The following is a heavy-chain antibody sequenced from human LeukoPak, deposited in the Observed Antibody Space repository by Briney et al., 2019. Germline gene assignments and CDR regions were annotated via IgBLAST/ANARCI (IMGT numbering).Heavy chain of an antibody. CDR1: GGSFSGYY. CDR2: INHSGST. V-gene: IGHV4-34*01. CDR3: ARRLGGGSDAFDI. J-gene: IGHJ3*02. D-gene: IGHD1-26*01. Sequence: KSSETLSLTCAVYGGSFSGYYWSWIRQPPGKGLEWIGEINHSGSTNYNPSLKSRVTISVDTSKNQFSLKLSSVTAADTAVYYCARRLGGGSDAFDIWGQGTMVTVSS.